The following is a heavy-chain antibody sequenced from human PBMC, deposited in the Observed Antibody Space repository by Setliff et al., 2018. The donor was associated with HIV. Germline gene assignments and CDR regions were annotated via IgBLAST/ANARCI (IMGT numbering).Heavy chain of an antibody. D-gene: IGHD6-25*01. CDR3: ARGYGAAGGGY. J-gene: IGHJ4*02. CDR2: ISYSGTT. V-gene: IGHV4-59*01. Sequence: SETLSLTCTVSRGSIKYYFWSWIRQPPGKGLECIGHISYSGTTNYNPSLESRVSISVDTSKNQFSLKLKSVTAADTAVYYCARGYGAAGGGYWGQGTLVTVSS. CDR1: RGSIKYYF.